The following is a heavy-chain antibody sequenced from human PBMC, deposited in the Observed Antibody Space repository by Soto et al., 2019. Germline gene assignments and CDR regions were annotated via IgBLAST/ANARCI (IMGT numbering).Heavy chain of an antibody. V-gene: IGHV1-69*01. J-gene: IGHJ6*02. CDR2: IIPVLGTP. CDR3: AREVYYYNRSDSSHYYYGMDV. CDR1: GGTSSNYA. D-gene: IGHD3-10*01. Sequence: QVQLVQSGAEEKKPGSSVKVSCKASGGTSSNYAINWVRQAPGQGLEWLGWIIPVLGTPTYAQKFQGRVTITAGESTSTAYMELSSLRSDVTAVYYCAREVYYYNRSDSSHYYYGMDVWGQGTTVTVSS.